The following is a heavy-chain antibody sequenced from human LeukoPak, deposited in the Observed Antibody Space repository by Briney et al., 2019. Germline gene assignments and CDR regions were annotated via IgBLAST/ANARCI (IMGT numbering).Heavy chain of an antibody. D-gene: IGHD4/OR15-4a*01. J-gene: IGHJ4*02. CDR3: VRHDGRGGATMGAWDC. Sequence: SETLSLTCTVSGGSISSSSYYWGWIRQPPGKGLEWIGYIYYSGSTYYNPSLKSRVTISRDTSKNQFSLQLHSVTAADTAVYYCVRHDGRGGATMGAWDCWGQGSLVTVSS. CDR1: GGSISSSSYY. V-gene: IGHV4-39*01. CDR2: IYYSGST.